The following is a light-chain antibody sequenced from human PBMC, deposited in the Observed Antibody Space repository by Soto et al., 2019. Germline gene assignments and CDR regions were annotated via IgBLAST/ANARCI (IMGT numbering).Light chain of an antibody. Sequence: EIVLTQSPATLSLSPGERATLSCRASQSVSNSLAWYQHKPGQAPRLLIYATSHRATDIPTRFSGSGSETDFTLTISSLEPEDFAVYYCQQRSDWPPSLTFGGGTKVEIK. V-gene: IGKV3-11*01. CDR2: ATS. J-gene: IGKJ4*01. CDR1: QSVSNS. CDR3: QQRSDWPPSLT.